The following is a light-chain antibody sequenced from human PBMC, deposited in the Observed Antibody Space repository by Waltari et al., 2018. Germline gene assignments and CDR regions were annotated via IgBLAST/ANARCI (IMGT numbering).Light chain of an antibody. V-gene: IGLV2-14*01. CDR1: NSDVGGYHY. CDR2: DVT. J-gene: IGLJ2*01. Sequence: QSVLTQPASVSGSPGQSITISCTGTNSDVGGYHYVSWYQQYPGKAPRLMIYDVTKRSSGVSNRFSGSKSGNTASLTISGLQAEDEADYYCSSYTSSGTLRIFGGGTKVTAL. CDR3: SSYTSSGTLRI.